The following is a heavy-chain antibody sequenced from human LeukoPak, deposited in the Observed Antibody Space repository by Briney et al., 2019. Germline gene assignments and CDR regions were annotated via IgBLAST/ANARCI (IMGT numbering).Heavy chain of an antibody. CDR2: LYYSGST. Sequence: SETLSLTCTVSGGSISSSNYYWGWIRQPPGKGLEWIGSLYYSGSTYYNPSLKSRVTIFVDTSKNQFSLKLSSVTAADTALYYCARHGDHGDFRGPFDSWGQGTLVAVSS. CDR3: ARHGDHGDFRGPFDS. J-gene: IGHJ4*02. D-gene: IGHD4-17*01. CDR1: GGSISSSNYY. V-gene: IGHV4-39*01.